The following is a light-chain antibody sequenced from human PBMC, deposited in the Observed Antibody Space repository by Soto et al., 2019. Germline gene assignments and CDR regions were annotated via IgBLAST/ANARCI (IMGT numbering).Light chain of an antibody. J-gene: IGLJ1*01. Sequence: QSVLTQPASVSGSPGQSITISCTGTSSVVGSYNLVSWYQQHPGKAPKFMIYGVTKRPSGVSNRFSGSKSGNTASLTISGLQAEDEADYYCCSYAGSNTYVFRTGTKVTVL. CDR2: GVT. V-gene: IGLV2-23*02. CDR3: CSYAGSNTYV. CDR1: SSVVGSYNL.